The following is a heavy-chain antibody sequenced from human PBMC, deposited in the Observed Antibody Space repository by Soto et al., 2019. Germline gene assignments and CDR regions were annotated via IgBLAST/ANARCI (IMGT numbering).Heavy chain of an antibody. Sequence: EVQLLESGGGLVQPGGSLRLSCAASILSFDIYAMSWVRQAPGKGLEWVWATTGSGGTAYYAGSVKGRFTISRDNSKNTLYLQMDSLKAEDTAVYYCAKHSGYDHYYGMDVWGQGTTVTVSS. V-gene: IGHV3-23*01. D-gene: IGHD5-12*01. J-gene: IGHJ6*02. CDR2: TTGSGGTA. CDR1: ILSFDIYA. CDR3: AKHSGYDHYYGMDV.